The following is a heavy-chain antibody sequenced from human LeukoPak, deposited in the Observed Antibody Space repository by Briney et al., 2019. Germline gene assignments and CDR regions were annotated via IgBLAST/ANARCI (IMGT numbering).Heavy chain of an antibody. D-gene: IGHD1-26*01. J-gene: IGHJ4*02. V-gene: IGHV1-18*01. CDR2: ISTYNGNT. CDR3: ARAPKGSGSYNGDY. Sequence: ASVKVSCKASGYTFSSSGITWVRQAPGQGLEWMGWISTYNGNTDYAPKLQGRVTMTTDTSTSTAYMEPRSLTSDDTAVYYCARAPKGSGSYNGDYWGQGTLVTVSS. CDR1: GYTFSSSG.